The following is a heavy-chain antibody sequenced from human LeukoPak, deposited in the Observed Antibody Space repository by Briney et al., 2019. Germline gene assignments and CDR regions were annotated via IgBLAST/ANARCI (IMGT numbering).Heavy chain of an antibody. V-gene: IGHV3-48*03. CDR1: GFPFSSYE. D-gene: IGHD3-22*01. CDR3: ARDRRDYYDSSSYYFFDY. CDR2: ISSSGSTI. Sequence: GGSLRLSXAASGFPFSSYEMNWVRQAPGKGLEWLSYISSSGSTIYYADSVKGRFTISRDNAKNSLYLQMNSLRAEDTAVYYCARDRRDYYDSSSYYFFDYWGQGTLVTVSS. J-gene: IGHJ4*02.